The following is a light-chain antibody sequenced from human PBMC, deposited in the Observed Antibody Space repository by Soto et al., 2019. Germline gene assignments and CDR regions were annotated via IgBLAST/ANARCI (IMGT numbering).Light chain of an antibody. CDR2: EVS. CDR3: CSYAGSITPYF. CDR1: SSDVGSYNL. V-gene: IGLV2-23*02. Sequence: QSVLSQPAPESGSHGQSITTSCTGTSSDVGSYNLVSWYQQHPDKAPKLMIYEVSKRPSGVSNRFSGSKSGNTASLTISGLQAEDEAVYYCCSYAGSITPYFFGT. J-gene: IGLJ1*01.